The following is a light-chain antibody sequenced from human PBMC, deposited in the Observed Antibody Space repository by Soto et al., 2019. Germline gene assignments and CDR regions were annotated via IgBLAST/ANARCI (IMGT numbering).Light chain of an antibody. CDR3: QQYNNWPIYT. CDR2: GAS. CDR1: QSVSSN. J-gene: IGKJ2*01. Sequence: EIVMTQSPATLCVSPGERATLSCRASQSVSSNLAWYQQKPGQAPRLLIYGASTRATGIPARFSGSGSGTEFTLTISSLQSEDFAVYYCQQYNNWPIYTFGQGTKLEIK. V-gene: IGKV3-15*01.